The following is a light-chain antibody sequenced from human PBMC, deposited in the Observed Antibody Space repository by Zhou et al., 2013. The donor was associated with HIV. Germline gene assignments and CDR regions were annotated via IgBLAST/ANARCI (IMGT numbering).Light chain of an antibody. Sequence: ERVMTQSPATLSVSPGERVTLSCRASQSVGSNLAWYQQKPGQAPRLLIYGASTRATGIPARFSGSGSGTEFTLSISSLQSEDFALYYCQHYNERPLTFGGGTKVEI. V-gene: IGKV3-15*01. CDR2: GAS. CDR3: QHYNERPLT. CDR1: QSVGSN. J-gene: IGKJ4*01.